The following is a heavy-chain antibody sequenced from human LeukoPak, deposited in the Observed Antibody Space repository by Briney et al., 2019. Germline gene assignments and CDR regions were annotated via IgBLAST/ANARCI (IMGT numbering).Heavy chain of an antibody. J-gene: IGHJ4*02. CDR1: GYTFTGYY. CDR2: INPNSGGT. CDR3: AGEGLLCFGDPPRTYDY. D-gene: IGHD3-10*01. Sequence: ASVKVSCKASGYTFTGYYMHWVRQAPGQGLEVMGWINPNSGGTNYAQKFQGRVTMTRDTYISTAYMELSRLRADGTAVSYCAGEGLLCFGDPPRTYDYWGQGTLVTVSS. V-gene: IGHV1-2*02.